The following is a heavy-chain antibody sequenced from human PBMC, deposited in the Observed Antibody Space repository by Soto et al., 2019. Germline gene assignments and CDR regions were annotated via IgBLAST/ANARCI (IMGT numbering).Heavy chain of an antibody. Sequence: SETLSLTCTVSGGSISSGGYYWSWIRQHPGKGLEWIGHIYYSGSTYYNPSLKSRVTISVDVSKNQFSLKLNSVTAADTAVYYCAAVAAGFTYNWFDPWGQGTLVTVSS. CDR2: IYYSGST. J-gene: IGHJ5*02. CDR1: GGSISSGGYY. D-gene: IGHD6-19*01. CDR3: AAVAAGFTYNWFDP. V-gene: IGHV4-31*03.